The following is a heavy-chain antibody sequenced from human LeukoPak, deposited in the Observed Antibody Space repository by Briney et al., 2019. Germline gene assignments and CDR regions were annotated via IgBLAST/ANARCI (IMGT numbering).Heavy chain of an antibody. Sequence: ASVKVSCKASGYNFNSYGISWLRQVPGQGLEWMGWISTYNGDTNYAQKLQDRVTMTTDTSTSTAYMELRSLRSDDTAVYYCARGSSYGFSMGYWGQGTLVTVSS. CDR1: GYNFNSYG. V-gene: IGHV1-18*01. D-gene: IGHD5-18*01. J-gene: IGHJ4*02. CDR2: ISTYNGDT. CDR3: ARGSSYGFSMGY.